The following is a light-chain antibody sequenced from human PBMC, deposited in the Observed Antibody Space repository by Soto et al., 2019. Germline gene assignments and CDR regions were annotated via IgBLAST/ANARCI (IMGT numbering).Light chain of an antibody. V-gene: IGLV2-11*01. J-gene: IGLJ1*01. CDR2: DVT. Sequence: QSALTQPRSVSGSPGQSGTISCTGTSSDVGGYKYVSWYQKYTGKAPKLMIYDVTKRPPGVPDRFSGSKSGNTVSLTISGLRAEDEADYYFCLYAGTYPVWVFGTGPQLTV. CDR3: CLYAGTYPVWV. CDR1: SSDVGGYKY.